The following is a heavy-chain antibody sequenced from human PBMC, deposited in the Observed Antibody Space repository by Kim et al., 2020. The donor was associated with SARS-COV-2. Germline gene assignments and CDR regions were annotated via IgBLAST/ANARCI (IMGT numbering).Heavy chain of an antibody. CDR3: ARGSYYDSSGYYFSY. Sequence: NSVKGRFTISRDNSKNTLYLQMGSLRAEDMAVYYCARGSYYDSSGYYFSYWGQGTLVTVSS. D-gene: IGHD3-22*01. V-gene: IGHV3-64*01. J-gene: IGHJ4*02.